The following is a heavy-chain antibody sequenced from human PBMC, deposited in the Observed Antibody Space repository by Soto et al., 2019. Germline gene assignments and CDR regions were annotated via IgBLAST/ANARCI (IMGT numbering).Heavy chain of an antibody. CDR3: ARGRRDYGGNSDAFDI. Sequence: PSETLSLTCTVSGGSISSGDYYWSWIRQPPGKGLEWIGYIYYSGSTYYNPSLKSRVTISVDTSKNQFSLKLSSVTAADTAVYYCARGRRDYGGNSDAFDIWGQGTMVTVSS. J-gene: IGHJ3*02. CDR1: GGSISSGDYY. D-gene: IGHD4-17*01. V-gene: IGHV4-30-4*01. CDR2: IYYSGST.